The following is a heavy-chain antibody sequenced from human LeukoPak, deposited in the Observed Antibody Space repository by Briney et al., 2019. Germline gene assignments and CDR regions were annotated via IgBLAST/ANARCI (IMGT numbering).Heavy chain of an antibody. CDR2: FDPEDGET. Sequence: GASVKVSCKVSGYTLTELSMHWVRQAPGKGLEWMGGFDPEDGETIYAQKFQGRVTMTEDTSTDTAYMELSSLRSEDTAVYYCATVGPINYYYGSGSHYYYMDVWGKGTTVTVSS. CDR3: ATVGPINYYYGSGSHYYYMDV. D-gene: IGHD3-10*01. J-gene: IGHJ6*03. V-gene: IGHV1-24*01. CDR1: GYTLTELS.